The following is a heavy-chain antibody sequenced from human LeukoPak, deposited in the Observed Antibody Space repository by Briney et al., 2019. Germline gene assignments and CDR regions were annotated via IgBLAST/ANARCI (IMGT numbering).Heavy chain of an antibody. CDR3: ASDNYDFWSGYPRLGYYYYYMDV. D-gene: IGHD3-3*01. CDR2: IYTSGST. J-gene: IGHJ6*03. V-gene: IGHV4-4*07. Sequence: SETLSLTCTVSGGSISSYYWSWIRQPAGKGLEWIGRIYTSGSTNYNPSPKSRVTISLDTSKNQFSLKLSSVTAADTAVYYCASDNYDFWSGYPRLGYYYYYMDVWGKGTTVTVSS. CDR1: GGSISSYY.